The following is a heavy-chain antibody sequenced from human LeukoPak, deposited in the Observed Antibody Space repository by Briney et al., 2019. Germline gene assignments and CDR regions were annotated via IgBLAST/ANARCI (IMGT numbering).Heavy chain of an antibody. CDR2: IYYSGST. D-gene: IGHD3-3*01. J-gene: IGHJ3*02. V-gene: IGHV4-59*01. Sequence: SETLSLTCTVSGGSISSYYWSWIRQPPGKGLEWIGYIYYSGSTNYNPSLKSRVTISVDTSKNQFSLKLSSVTAADTAVYYCARAYYDFWSGYSHDAFDIWGQGTMVTVSS. CDR3: ARAYYDFWSGYSHDAFDI. CDR1: GGSISSYY.